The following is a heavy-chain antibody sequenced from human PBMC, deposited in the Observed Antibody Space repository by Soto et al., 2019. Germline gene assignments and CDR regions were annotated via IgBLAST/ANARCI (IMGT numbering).Heavy chain of an antibody. CDR1: GGSISSGGYY. Sequence: SETLSLTCTVSGGSISSGGYYWSWIRQHPGKGLEWIGYIYYSGSTYYNPSLKSRVTVSVDTSKNQFSLKLSSVTAADTAVYYCARAPRGYYGSGSYFSGNWFDPWGQGTLVTVSS. D-gene: IGHD3-10*01. CDR2: IYYSGST. V-gene: IGHV4-31*03. CDR3: ARAPRGYYGSGSYFSGNWFDP. J-gene: IGHJ5*02.